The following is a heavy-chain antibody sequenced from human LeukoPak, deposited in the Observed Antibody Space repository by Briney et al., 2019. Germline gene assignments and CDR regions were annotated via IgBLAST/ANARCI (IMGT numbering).Heavy chain of an antibody. CDR1: GYTFTSYG. CDR3: ARGEVPPHYFDF. CDR2: IILIFGTA. Sequence: EASVKVSCKASGYTFTSYGISWVRQAPGQGLEWMGGIILIFGTANYARKFQGRVTITADESTSTAYMELSSLRSEDTAMYYCARGEVPPHYFDFWGQGTLVTVSS. J-gene: IGHJ4*02. V-gene: IGHV1-69*13.